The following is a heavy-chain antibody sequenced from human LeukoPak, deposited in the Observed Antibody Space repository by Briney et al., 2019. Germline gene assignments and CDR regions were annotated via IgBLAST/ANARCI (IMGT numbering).Heavy chain of an antibody. CDR1: GGSICSYY. V-gene: IGHV4-59*01. CDR3: ASHYDAGDY. Sequence: SETLSHTCTVSGGSICSYYWSWIRQPPGKGLEWIGYIYCSGSTDYNPSLASRVTISADTSKNQFSLKLSSVTAADTAVYYCASHYDAGDYWGQGTLVTVSS. CDR2: IYCSGST. J-gene: IGHJ4*02. D-gene: IGHD3-16*01.